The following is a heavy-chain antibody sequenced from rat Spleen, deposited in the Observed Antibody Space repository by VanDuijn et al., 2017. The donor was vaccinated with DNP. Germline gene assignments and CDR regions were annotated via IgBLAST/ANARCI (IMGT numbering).Heavy chain of an antibody. CDR3: ARHVLPLRVWDY. CDR2: ISYDGVST. D-gene: IGHD1-4*01. J-gene: IGHJ2*01. V-gene: IGHV5-22*01. CDR1: GSSFSDYY. Sequence: EVQLVESGGGSVQPGRSLKLSCAASGSSFSDYYMAWVRRAPTKGLEWVAYISYDGVSTYNGDSVKGRFTISRDNAKSTLYLQMNSLRSEDMATYYCARHVLPLRVWDYWGQGVMVTVSS.